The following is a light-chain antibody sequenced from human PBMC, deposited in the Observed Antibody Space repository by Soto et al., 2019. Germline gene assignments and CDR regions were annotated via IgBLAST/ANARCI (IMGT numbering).Light chain of an antibody. CDR3: QQYNYYST. V-gene: IGKV1-5*03. J-gene: IGKJ1*01. Sequence: DIQMTQSPSTLSASVGDRVTITCRASQSLGFWLAWYQQKPGKAPKLLIYKASSLESGVPSRFSGSGSGTDFTLTISSLQPDDFATYYCQQYNYYSTFGQGTKVEIK. CDR2: KAS. CDR1: QSLGFW.